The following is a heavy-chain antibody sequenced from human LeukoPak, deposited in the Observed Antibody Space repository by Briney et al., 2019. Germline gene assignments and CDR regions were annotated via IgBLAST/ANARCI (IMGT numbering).Heavy chain of an antibody. Sequence: SETLSLTCTVSGGSISSYYWSWIRQPAGKGLEWIGRIYTSGSTNYNPSLKSRVTMSVDTSKNQVSLKLSSVTAADTAVYYCARGSGYYGSGSYSLMYGGQGTLVTVSS. J-gene: IGHJ4*02. CDR1: GGSISSYY. V-gene: IGHV4-4*07. CDR3: ARGSGYYGSGSYSLMY. D-gene: IGHD3-10*01. CDR2: IYTSGST.